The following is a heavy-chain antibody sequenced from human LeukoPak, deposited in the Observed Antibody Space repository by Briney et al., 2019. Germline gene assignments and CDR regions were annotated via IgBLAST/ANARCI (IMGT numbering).Heavy chain of an antibody. CDR2: IYYSGTT. CDR1: GGSISSCDYF. CDR3: SRGIAVARNWFDP. V-gene: IGHV4-39*01. Sequence: SETLTLTCTVSGGSISSCDYFWGWMRQPPGKGLEWIGTIYYSGTTYYNPSLKSRVTISVDTSKNQFSLKLGSVTAADTAAYYCSRGIAVARNWFDPWGQGTLVTVSS. J-gene: IGHJ5*02. D-gene: IGHD6-19*01.